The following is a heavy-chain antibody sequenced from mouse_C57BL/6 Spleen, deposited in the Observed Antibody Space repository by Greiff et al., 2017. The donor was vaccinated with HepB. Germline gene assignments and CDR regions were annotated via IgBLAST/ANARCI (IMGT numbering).Heavy chain of an antibody. CDR1: GYTFTDYN. V-gene: IGHV1-22*01. D-gene: IGHD4-1*01. Sequence: EVQLQQSGPELVKPGASVKMSCKASGYTFTDYNMHWVKQSHGKSLEWIGYINPNNGGTSYNQKFKGKATLTVNKSSSTAYMERRSLTSEDSAVYYCAKTGTGFDYWGQGTTLTVSS. CDR2: INPNNGGT. CDR3: AKTGTGFDY. J-gene: IGHJ2*01.